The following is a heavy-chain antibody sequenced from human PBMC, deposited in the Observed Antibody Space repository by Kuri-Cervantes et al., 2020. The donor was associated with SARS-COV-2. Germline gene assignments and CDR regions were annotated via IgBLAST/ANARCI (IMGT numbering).Heavy chain of an antibody. V-gene: IGHV3-7*01. Sequence: GESLKISCAAPGFTFSSYWMSWVRQAPGKGLEWVANIKQDGSEKYYVDSVKGRFTISRDNAKNSLYLQMNSLRAEDTAVYYCARDDHDWGEGGAFDIWGQGTMVTVSS. CDR3: ARDDHDWGEGGAFDI. D-gene: IGHD7-27*01. J-gene: IGHJ3*02. CDR2: IKQDGSEK. CDR1: GFTFSSYW.